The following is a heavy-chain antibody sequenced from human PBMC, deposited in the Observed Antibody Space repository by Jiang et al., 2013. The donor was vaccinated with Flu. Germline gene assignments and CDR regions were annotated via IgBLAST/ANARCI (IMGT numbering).Heavy chain of an antibody. CDR2: ISGSGGST. CDR3: AKDVQIYDFWSGYYTGPSDY. Sequence: SGGGLVQPGGSLRLSCAASGFTFSSYAMSWVRQAPGKGLEWVSAISGSGGSTYYADSVKGRFTISRDNSKNTLYLQMNSLRAEDTAVYYCAKDVQIYDFWSGYYTGPSDYWGQGTLVTVSS. CDR1: GFTFSSYA. V-gene: IGHV3-23*01. J-gene: IGHJ4*02. D-gene: IGHD3-3*01.